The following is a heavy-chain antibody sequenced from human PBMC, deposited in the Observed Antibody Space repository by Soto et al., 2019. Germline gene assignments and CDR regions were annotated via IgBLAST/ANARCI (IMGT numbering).Heavy chain of an antibody. Sequence: GGSLRLSCAASGFTFSSYAMSWVRQAPGKGLEWVSAISGSGGRTYYADSVKGRFTISRDNSKNTLYLQMNSLRAEDTAVYYCAKDLMKEGVPTMVRGVPPLGYWGQGTLVTVSS. CDR3: AKDLMKEGVPTMVRGVPPLGY. J-gene: IGHJ4*02. D-gene: IGHD3-10*01. CDR2: ISGSGGRT. CDR1: GFTFSSYA. V-gene: IGHV3-23*01.